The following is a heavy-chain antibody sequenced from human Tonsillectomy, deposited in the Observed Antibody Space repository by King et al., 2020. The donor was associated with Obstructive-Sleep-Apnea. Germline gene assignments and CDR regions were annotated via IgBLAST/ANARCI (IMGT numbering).Heavy chain of an antibody. CDR3: ARDLGYSYGIDY. CDR2: IYYSGST. CDR1: GDSISTYY. J-gene: IGHJ4*02. Sequence: VQLQESGPGLVKPSETLSLTCTVSGDSISTYYWSWIRQPPGKGLEWIGYIYYSGSTSYNASLKSRVTISLDTSKNQFSLKLRSVTAADTAVYYCARDLGYSYGIDYWGQGTLVTVSS. D-gene: IGHD5-18*01. V-gene: IGHV4-59*01.